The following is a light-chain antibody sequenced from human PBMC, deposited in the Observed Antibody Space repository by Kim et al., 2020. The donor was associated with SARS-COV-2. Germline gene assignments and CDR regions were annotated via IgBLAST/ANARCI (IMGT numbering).Light chain of an antibody. Sequence: PSVGDRVTMPCRASQDIKNNLVWFQQKPGKAPRSLIYAASSLQSGVPSKFSGSGSGTDFTLTISSLQPEDFATYYCQQYQSYPVTFGQGTRLEIK. CDR2: AAS. J-gene: IGKJ5*01. CDR1: QDIKNN. V-gene: IGKV1-16*02. CDR3: QQYQSYPVT.